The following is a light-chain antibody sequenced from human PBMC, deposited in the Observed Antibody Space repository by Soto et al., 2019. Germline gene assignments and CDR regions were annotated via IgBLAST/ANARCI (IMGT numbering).Light chain of an antibody. J-gene: IGKJ4*01. V-gene: IGKV3-11*01. CDR2: DAS. Sequence: EIVLTQSPATLSLSPGERATLSCRASQNVGGYLAWCQQKPGQAPRLLISDASNRAAGIPARFSGIGSGTDFTLTISSLDPEDFAVYYCQQRNSWPLTFGGGPKVEIK. CDR1: QNVGGY. CDR3: QQRNSWPLT.